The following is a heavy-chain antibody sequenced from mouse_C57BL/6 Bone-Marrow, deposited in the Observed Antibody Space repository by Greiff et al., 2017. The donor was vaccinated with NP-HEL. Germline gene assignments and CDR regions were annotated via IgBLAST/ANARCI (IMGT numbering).Heavy chain of an antibody. CDR3: ARGDDDPSYFDD. V-gene: IGHV1-50*01. J-gene: IGHJ2*01. D-gene: IGHD2-3*01. Sequence: VQLQQPGAELVKPGASVKLSCKASGYTFTSYWMQWVNQRPGQGLEWIGEIDPSDSYTNYNQKFKGKATLTVDTSSSTAYMQLSSLTSEDSAVDYCARGDDDPSYFDDWGQGTTLTVST. CDR1: GYTFTSYW. CDR2: IDPSDSYT.